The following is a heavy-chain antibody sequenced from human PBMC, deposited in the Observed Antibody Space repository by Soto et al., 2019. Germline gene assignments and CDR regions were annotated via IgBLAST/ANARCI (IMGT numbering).Heavy chain of an antibody. D-gene: IGHD4-17*01. CDR2: ISAYNGNT. CDR3: ARDRRDYGDYYPEDAFDI. J-gene: IGHJ3*02. CDR1: GYTFTSYG. V-gene: IGHV1-18*01. Sequence: ASVKVSCKASGYTFTSYGISWVRQAPGQGLEWMGWISAYNGNTNYAQKLQGRVTMTTDTSTSTAYMELRSLRSDDTAVYYCARDRRDYGDYYPEDAFDIWGQGTMVTVSS.